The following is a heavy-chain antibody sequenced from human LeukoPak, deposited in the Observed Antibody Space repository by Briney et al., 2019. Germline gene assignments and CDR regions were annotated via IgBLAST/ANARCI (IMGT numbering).Heavy chain of an antibody. CDR2: IYYSGST. V-gene: IGHV4-59*08. CDR1: GGSINSYY. Sequence: SETLSLTCTASGGSINSYYWSWIRQPPGKGLEWIAYIYYSGSTNYNPSLKSRVTISVDTSRNQFSLTLSSVTAADTAVYYCARQPGGTAAFDLWGQGTMVTVSS. J-gene: IGHJ3*01. D-gene: IGHD1-14*01. CDR3: ARQPGGTAAFDL.